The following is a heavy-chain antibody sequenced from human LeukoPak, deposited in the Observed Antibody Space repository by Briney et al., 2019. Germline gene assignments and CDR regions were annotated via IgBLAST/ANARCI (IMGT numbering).Heavy chain of an antibody. CDR2: ITSSSSYI. Sequence: GGSLRLSCAASGFTFSSYSMNWVRQAPGKGLEWVSSITSSSSYIYYADSVKGRFTISRDNAKNSLYLQMNSLRAEDTAVYYCARDSDRSGSAFDIWGQGTMVTVSS. V-gene: IGHV3-21*01. D-gene: IGHD1-14*01. J-gene: IGHJ3*02. CDR1: GFTFSSYS. CDR3: ARDSDRSGSAFDI.